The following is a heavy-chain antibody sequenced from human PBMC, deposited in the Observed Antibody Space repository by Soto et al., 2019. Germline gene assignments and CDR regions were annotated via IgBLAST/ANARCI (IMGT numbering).Heavy chain of an antibody. CDR3: AKETCVSNSCRFSRGDWFDP. CDR1: GFTFDDYA. Sequence: PGGTLRLSCAASGFTFDDYAMHWVRQAPGKGLEWVSGISWNSGTIGYADSVKGRFTISRDNAKNSLYLQMNTLRAEDTAFYYSAKETCVSNSCRFSRGDWFDPWGQGTLVTVSS. D-gene: IGHD3-10*01. J-gene: IGHJ5*02. V-gene: IGHV3-9*01. CDR2: ISWNSGTI.